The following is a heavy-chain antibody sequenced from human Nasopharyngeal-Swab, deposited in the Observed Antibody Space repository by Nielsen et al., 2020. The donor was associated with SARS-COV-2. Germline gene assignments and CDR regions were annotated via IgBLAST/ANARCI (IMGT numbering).Heavy chain of an antibody. CDR2: INWNGGST. J-gene: IGHJ3*02. CDR1: GFTFDDYG. CDR3: AKEAPPYPRGAFDI. Sequence: GGSLRLSCAASGFTFDDYGMSWVRQAPGKGLEWVSGINWNGGSTGYVDSVKGRFTISRDNAKNSLYLQMNSLRAEDTALHYCAKEAPPYPRGAFDIWGQGTMVTVSS. V-gene: IGHV3-20*04.